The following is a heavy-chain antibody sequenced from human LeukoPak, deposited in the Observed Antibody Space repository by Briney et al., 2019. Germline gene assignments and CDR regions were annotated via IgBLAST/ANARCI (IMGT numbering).Heavy chain of an antibody. CDR1: GGTFSSYA. J-gene: IGHJ6*03. CDR3: ASPSFSGYDYSDYYYYYMDV. D-gene: IGHD5-12*01. V-gene: IGHV1-69*13. Sequence: GASVKVSCKASGGTFSSYAISWVRQAPGQGLEWMGGIIPIFGTANYAQKFRGRVTITADESTSTAYMELSSLRSEDTAVYYCASPSFSGYDYSDYYYYYMDVWGKGTTVTISS. CDR2: IIPIFGTA.